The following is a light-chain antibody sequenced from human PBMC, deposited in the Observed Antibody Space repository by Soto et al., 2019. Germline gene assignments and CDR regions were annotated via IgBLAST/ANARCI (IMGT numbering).Light chain of an antibody. Sequence: QSVLTQPASVSGSPGQWITISCAGTNSDVGNYNLVSWYQQHPGKAPKLMIYAVSKRPSGVPDRFSGSKSGNTASLTISGLQAEDEADYYCCSYAGSYTFVVFGGGTKLTVL. CDR2: AVS. J-gene: IGLJ2*01. CDR1: NSDVGNYNL. CDR3: CSYAGSYTFVV. V-gene: IGLV2-23*02.